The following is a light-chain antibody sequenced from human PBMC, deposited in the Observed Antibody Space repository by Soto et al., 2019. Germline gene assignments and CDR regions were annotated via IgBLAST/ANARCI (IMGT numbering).Light chain of an antibody. CDR1: SSYVGVYYY. V-gene: IGLV2-14*03. CDR2: DVT. J-gene: IGLJ2*01. Sequence: QSALTQPASVSWSPVQPITSACTGTSSYVGVYYYVSWFQQHPGKAPKLMIYDVTKRPSGVSNRFSGSMSGNTAYLTISGLQAEDDAHYYCGSYTSSNTIAMVFGGGTKLTV. CDR3: GSYTSSNTIAMV.